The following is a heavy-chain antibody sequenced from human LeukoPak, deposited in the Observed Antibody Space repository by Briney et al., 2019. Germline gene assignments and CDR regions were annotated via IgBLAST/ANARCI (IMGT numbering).Heavy chain of an antibody. J-gene: IGHJ4*02. V-gene: IGHV3-33*01. CDR2: IWHDGSHK. CDR3: AREVLGSGSYPDF. D-gene: IGHD3-10*01. CDR1: GFAFNTYA. Sequence: GGSLRLSCAASGFAFNTYAMHWVRQAPGQGLEWVALIWHDGSHKFYSNSVRGQFTISRDNSKNTVSLQMNNLRPEDTAVYYCAREVLGSGSYPDFWGQGTLVTVSS.